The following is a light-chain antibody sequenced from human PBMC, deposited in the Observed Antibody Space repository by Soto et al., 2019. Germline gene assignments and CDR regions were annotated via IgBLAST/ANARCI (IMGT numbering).Light chain of an antibody. Sequence: VLTQSPGTLSLSPGERATLSCRASQSVSSSYLAWYQQNPGQASRLLIYGASSRATGIPDRFSGSGSGTDFTLTISRLEPEDFAVYYCQQYGSSPAFGQGTKVDI. CDR3: QQYGSSPA. V-gene: IGKV3-20*01. CDR1: QSVSSSY. J-gene: IGKJ1*01. CDR2: GAS.